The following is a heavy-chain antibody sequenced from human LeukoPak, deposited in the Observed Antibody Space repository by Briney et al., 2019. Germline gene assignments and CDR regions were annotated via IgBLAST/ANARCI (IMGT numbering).Heavy chain of an antibody. V-gene: IGHV3-23*01. CDR3: ASSKPFDY. J-gene: IGHJ4*02. Sequence: PGGSLRLSCAASGFTFSSYAMSWVRQAPGKGLEWVSDINGSGGSTYYADSVKGRFTISRDNAKNSLYLQMNSLRAEDTAVYYCASSKPFDYWGQGTLVTVSS. CDR2: INGSGGST. CDR1: GFTFSSYA.